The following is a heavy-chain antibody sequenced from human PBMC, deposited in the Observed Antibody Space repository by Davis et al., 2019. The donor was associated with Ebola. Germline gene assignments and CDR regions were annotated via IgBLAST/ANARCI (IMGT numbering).Heavy chain of an antibody. J-gene: IGHJ2*01. Sequence: SETLSLTCTVSGDSISSSFFSWTWVRQPAGKGLEWIGHIYTNGITKYSPALESRVTISLDKSKNHFSLKLTSVTAADTAVYYCARQELSSSSGNWYFDLWGRGALVTVSS. D-gene: IGHD6-6*01. CDR1: GDSISSSFFS. CDR2: IYTNGIT. V-gene: IGHV4-61*09. CDR3: ARQELSSSSGNWYFDL.